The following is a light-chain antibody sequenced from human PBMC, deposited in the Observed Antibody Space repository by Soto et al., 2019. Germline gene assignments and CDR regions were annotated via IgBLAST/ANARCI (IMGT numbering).Light chain of an antibody. V-gene: IGKV4-1*01. Sequence: DIVMTQSPESLAVSLGERASINCKSSQSVFYSSNNRNYLAWYQQKLGQPPKLLIYRASTRESGVPDRFSGSGSGTDFTLTISSLQAGDVAVYYCQQYYSTPPTFGGGTKVEIK. J-gene: IGKJ4*01. CDR3: QQYYSTPPT. CDR1: QSVFYSSNNRNY. CDR2: RAS.